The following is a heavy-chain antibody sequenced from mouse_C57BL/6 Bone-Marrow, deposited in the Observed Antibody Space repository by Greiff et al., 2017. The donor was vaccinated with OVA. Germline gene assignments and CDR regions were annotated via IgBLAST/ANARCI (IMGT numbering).Heavy chain of an antibody. V-gene: IGHV1-69*01. CDR3: ARPVYYYGSRRYFDV. CDR2: IDPSDSYT. D-gene: IGHD1-1*01. Sequence: QVQLQQSGAELVMPGASVKLSCKASGYTFTSYWMHWVKQRPGQGLEWIGEIDPSDSYTNYNQKFKGKSTLTVDKSSSTAYMQLSSLTSEDSAVYYCARPVYYYGSRRYFDVWGTGTTVTVSS. J-gene: IGHJ1*03. CDR1: GYTFTSYW.